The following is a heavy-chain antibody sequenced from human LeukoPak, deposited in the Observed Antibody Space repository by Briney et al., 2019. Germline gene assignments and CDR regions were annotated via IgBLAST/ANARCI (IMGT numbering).Heavy chain of an antibody. Sequence: GGSLRLSCLASGFTFSDHYMDWVRQTPGKGLEWVGRARNKANSYIIEYAASVRGRFTISRDDSQNSVYLQLNSLKTEDTAVYYCTRVNLRTGERFFDYWGQGTLVTVSS. D-gene: IGHD7-27*01. CDR2: ARNKANSYII. V-gene: IGHV3-72*01. CDR3: TRVNLRTGERFFDY. J-gene: IGHJ4*02. CDR1: GFTFSDHY.